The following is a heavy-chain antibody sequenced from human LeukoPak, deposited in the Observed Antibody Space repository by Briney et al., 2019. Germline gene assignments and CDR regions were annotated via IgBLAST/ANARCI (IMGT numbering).Heavy chain of an antibody. V-gene: IGHV3-21*01. D-gene: IGHD3-22*01. CDR3: ARRMYYYDSSGYYYLDY. J-gene: IGHJ4*02. CDR2: ISSSSSYI. Sequence: PGGSLRLSCAASGFTFSSYSMNWVRQAPGKGLEWVSSISSSSSYIYYADSVKGRFTISRDNAKNSLYLQMNSLRAEDTAVYYCARRMYYYDSSGYYYLDYWGQGTLVTVS. CDR1: GFTFSSYS.